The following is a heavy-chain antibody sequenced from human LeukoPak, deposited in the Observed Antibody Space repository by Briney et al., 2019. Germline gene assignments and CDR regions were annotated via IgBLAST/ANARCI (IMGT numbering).Heavy chain of an antibody. CDR1: GFTFSSYA. J-gene: IGHJ6*02. V-gene: IGHV3-30-3*01. CDR3: ARQLWFGETFYYYYGMDV. Sequence: GGSLRLSCAASGFTFSSYAMHWVRQAPGKGLEWVAVISYDGSNKYYADSVKGRFTISRDNSKNTLYLQMNSLRAEDTAVYYCARQLWFGETFYYYYGMDVWGQGTTVTVSS. D-gene: IGHD3-10*01. CDR2: ISYDGSNK.